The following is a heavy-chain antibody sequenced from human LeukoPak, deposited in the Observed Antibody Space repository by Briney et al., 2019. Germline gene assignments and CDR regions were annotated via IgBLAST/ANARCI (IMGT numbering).Heavy chain of an antibody. J-gene: IGHJ5*02. D-gene: IGHD4-23*01. Sequence: PSETLSLTCTVSGGSISSYYWSWIRQPPGKGLEWIGYIYYSGSTNYNPSLRSRVTISVDTSKNQFSLKLSSVTAADTAVYYCARGHGGNSRWFDPWGQGTLVTVSS. CDR3: ARGHGGNSRWFDP. CDR2: IYYSGST. V-gene: IGHV4-59*01. CDR1: GGSISSYY.